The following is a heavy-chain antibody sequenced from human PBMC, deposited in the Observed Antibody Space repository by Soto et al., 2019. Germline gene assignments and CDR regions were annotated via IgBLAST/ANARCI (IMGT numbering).Heavy chain of an antibody. V-gene: IGHV3-33*01. CDR2: MWYDGTNK. CDR3: ARDATFGTKGGSFDI. CDR1: GCTFRIYS. J-gene: IGHJ3*02. D-gene: IGHD3-16*01. Sequence: QVQLVESGGGVVQPGRSLRLSCAASGCTFRIYSMHWVRQSPGKGLEWVAVMWYDGTNKYYGESVKGRFTISRDNSENTLYLQMNSLRVEDTAVYYCARDATFGTKGGSFDIWGHWTLVTVSS.